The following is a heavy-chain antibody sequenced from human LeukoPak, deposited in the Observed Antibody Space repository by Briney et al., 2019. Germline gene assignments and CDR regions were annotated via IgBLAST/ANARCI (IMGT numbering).Heavy chain of an antibody. V-gene: IGHV3-21*04. CDR1: GFTFSSYS. CDR2: ISSSSSYI. CDR3: AKSPLDYCSSASCYLYFDS. J-gene: IGHJ4*02. Sequence: PGGSLRLSCAASGFTFSSYSMNWVRQAPGKGLEWVSSISSSSSYIYYADSVKGRFTISRDNAKNSLYLQMNSLRAEDTAVYFCAKSPLDYCSSASCYLYFDSWGQGTLVTVSS. D-gene: IGHD2-2*01.